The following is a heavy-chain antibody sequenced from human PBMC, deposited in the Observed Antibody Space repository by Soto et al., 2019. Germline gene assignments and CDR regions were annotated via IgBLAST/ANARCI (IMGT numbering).Heavy chain of an antibody. V-gene: IGHV5-51*01. J-gene: IGHJ4*02. CDR2: IYPSDSDT. CDR3: ARHEYNSGWRYFDY. CDR1: GYSFTTYW. D-gene: IGHD6-19*01. Sequence: PGESLKISCKASGYSFTTYWIGWVRQMPGKGLEWMGIIYPSDSDTRYSPSFQGQVTISADKSISTTHLQWRSLEASDTAMYYCARHEYNSGWRYFDYWGQGTLVTVSS.